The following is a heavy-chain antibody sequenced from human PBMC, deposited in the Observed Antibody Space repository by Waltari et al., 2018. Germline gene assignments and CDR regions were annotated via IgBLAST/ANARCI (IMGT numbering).Heavy chain of an antibody. J-gene: IGHJ4*02. Sequence: EVQLVESGGGLVKPGGSLRLSCAASGFTFSTYSMNWVRQAPGKGLEWVSSISSSSSYIYYADSVKGRFTISRDNAKNSLYLQMNSLRAEDSAVYYCARDSSDFDCWGQGTLVTVSS. CDR3: ARDSSDFDC. D-gene: IGHD6-25*01. CDR2: ISSSSSYI. CDR1: GFTFSTYS. V-gene: IGHV3-21*01.